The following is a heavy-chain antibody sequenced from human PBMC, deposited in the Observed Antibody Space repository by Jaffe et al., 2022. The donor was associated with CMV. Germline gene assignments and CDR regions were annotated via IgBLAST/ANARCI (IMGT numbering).Heavy chain of an antibody. Sequence: QVQLQESGPGLVKSSETLSLTCTVSGGSIGSFYWNWIRQPPGKGLEWIGYIYYSGSTNYNPSLKSRVTISVDMSKNQFSLKLNSVTAADTAVYYCARGPPREGDFWSATYPSHYMDVWGKGTTVIVSS. CDR3: ARGPPREGDFWSATYPSHYMDV. V-gene: IGHV4-59*01. D-gene: IGHD3-3*01. CDR1: GGSIGSFY. CDR2: IYYSGST. J-gene: IGHJ6*03.